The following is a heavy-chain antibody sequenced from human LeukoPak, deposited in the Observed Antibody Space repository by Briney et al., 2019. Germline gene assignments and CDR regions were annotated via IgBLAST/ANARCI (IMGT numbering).Heavy chain of an antibody. D-gene: IGHD4-17*01. CDR2: INHSGST. CDR1: GGSFSGYY. Sequence: SETLSLTCAVYGGSFSGYYWSWIRQPPGKGLEWIGEINHSGSTNYNPSLKSRVTMSVDMSKNQFSLKLSSVTAADTAVYYCARHPTVTTFYVHQWGQGTLVTVSS. J-gene: IGHJ1*01. CDR3: ARHPTVTTFYVHQ. V-gene: IGHV4-34*01.